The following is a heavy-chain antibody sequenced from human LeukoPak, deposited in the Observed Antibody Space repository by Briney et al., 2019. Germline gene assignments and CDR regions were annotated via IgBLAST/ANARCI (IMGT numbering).Heavy chain of an antibody. J-gene: IGHJ4*02. V-gene: IGHV4-4*07. CDR2: IYTSGST. Sequence: SETLSLTCTVSGGSISSYYWSWIRQPAGKGLEWIGRIYTSGSTNYNPSLKSRVTMSVDTSKNQFSLKLSSVTAADTAVYYCARDPAALGDATFDYWGQGTLVTVSS. CDR3: ARDPAALGDATFDY. CDR1: GGSISSYY. D-gene: IGHD4-17*01.